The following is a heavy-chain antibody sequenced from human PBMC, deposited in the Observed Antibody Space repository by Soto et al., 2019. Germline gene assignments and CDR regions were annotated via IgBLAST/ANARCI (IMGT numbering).Heavy chain of an antibody. V-gene: IGHV1-18*01. Sequence: QVQLVQSGGEVKKPGASVKVSCRASGYTFTSYGISWVRQAPGQGLEWLGWTSAYMVTNYAQKFQGRVPMTTDTSTSTAYMELRSLRFDDTAVYYCARDSSGRAIFDSWGQGTLVTVSS. D-gene: IGHD6-19*01. J-gene: IGHJ4*02. CDR1: GYTFTSYG. CDR2: TSAYMVT. CDR3: ARDSSGRAIFDS.